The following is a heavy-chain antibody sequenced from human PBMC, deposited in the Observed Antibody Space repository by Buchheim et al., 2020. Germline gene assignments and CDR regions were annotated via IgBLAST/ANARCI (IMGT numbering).Heavy chain of an antibody. V-gene: IGHV3-33*01. CDR3: ARGSSDGYNSNHDY. Sequence: QVQLVESGGGVVQPGRSLRLSCAASGFTFSSYGMHWVRQAPGKGLEWVAVIWYDGSNKYYADSVKGRFTISRDNSKNTLDRQMNSLRAEDTAVYYCARGSSDGYNSNHDYWGQGTL. J-gene: IGHJ4*02. CDR1: GFTFSSYG. CDR2: IWYDGSNK. D-gene: IGHD5-24*01.